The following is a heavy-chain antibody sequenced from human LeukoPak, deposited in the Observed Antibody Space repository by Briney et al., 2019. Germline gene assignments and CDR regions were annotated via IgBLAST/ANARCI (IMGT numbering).Heavy chain of an antibody. CDR2: IYTSGST. CDR1: GGSISSYY. J-gene: IGHJ4*02. V-gene: IGHV4-4*07. D-gene: IGHD5-12*01. Sequence: PSETLSLTCTVSGGSISSYYWSWIRQPAGKGLEWIGRIYTSGSTNYNPSLKSRVTMSVDTSKNQFSLKLSSVTAADTAVYYCARGDANTWYPSGLHFDYWGRGTLVTVSS. CDR3: ARGDANTWYPSGLHFDY.